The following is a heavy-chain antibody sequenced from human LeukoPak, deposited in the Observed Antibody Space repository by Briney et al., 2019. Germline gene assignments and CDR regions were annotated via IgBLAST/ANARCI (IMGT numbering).Heavy chain of an antibody. CDR1: GYTFTHYY. CDR3: ARDQVIVVVPVGSSRVPSPVDLNYYFYGMDV. J-gene: IGHJ6*02. CDR2: INPSGGNT. D-gene: IGHD2-2*01. Sequence: ASVKVSCKASGYTFTHYYMHWVRQAPGQGLEWLGVINPSGGNTTFAQKFQGRVTMTRDTSTNTVYMELSSLRSEDTAVYYCARDQVIVVVPVGSSRVPSPVDLNYYFYGMDVWGQGTTVTVSS. V-gene: IGHV1-46*01.